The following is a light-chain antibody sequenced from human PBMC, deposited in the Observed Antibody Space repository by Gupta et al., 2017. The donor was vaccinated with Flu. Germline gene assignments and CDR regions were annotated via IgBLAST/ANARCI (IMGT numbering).Light chain of an antibody. V-gene: IGLV2-14*01. Sequence: QSALTQPASVSGSPGQSITIPCPGTSSDVGGYNYVSWYQQHPGKAPKLMIYEVSNRPSGVSNRFSGSKSGNTASLTISGLQAEDEADYYCSSYTSSSTPPYVFGTGTKVTVL. CDR2: EVS. CDR1: SSDVGGYNY. CDR3: SSYTSSSTPPYV. J-gene: IGLJ1*01.